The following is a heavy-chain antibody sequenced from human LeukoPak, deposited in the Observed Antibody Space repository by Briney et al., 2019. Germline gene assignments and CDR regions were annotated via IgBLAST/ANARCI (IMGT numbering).Heavy chain of an antibody. J-gene: IGHJ4*02. D-gene: IGHD3-22*01. CDR2: INEHGSTT. Sequence: GGSLRLSCAASGFTFDDFAMHWVRQAPGKGLEWVSLINEHGSTTFQADSVKGRFTISRDNSKNSLYLQMNSLRTEDTALYYCAKDKWFGGYSALLDYWGQGTLVTVSS. V-gene: IGHV3-43*02. CDR1: GFTFDDFA. CDR3: AKDKWFGGYSALLDY.